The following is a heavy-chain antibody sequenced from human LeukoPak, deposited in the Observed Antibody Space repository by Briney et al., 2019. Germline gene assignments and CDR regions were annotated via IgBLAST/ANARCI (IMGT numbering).Heavy chain of an antibody. J-gene: IGHJ4*02. Sequence: SETLSPTRHVAGGSTSSYYWSWVRQPAGKVLEWIGRIYTSGSTNYNPSLKSRVTMSVDTSQNQFSLKLTSVTAAATAVYYCARLGPAAGTSFDYWGQGTLVTVSS. CDR1: GGSTSSYY. CDR3: ARLGPAAGTSFDY. V-gene: IGHV4-4*07. CDR2: IYTSGST. D-gene: IGHD6-13*01.